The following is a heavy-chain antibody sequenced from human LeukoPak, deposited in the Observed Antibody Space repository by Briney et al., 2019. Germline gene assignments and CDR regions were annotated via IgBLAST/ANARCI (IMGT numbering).Heavy chain of an antibody. CDR3: ARANYGILTGYPYYFDY. CDR1: GGSISSYY. CDR2: IYYSGST. J-gene: IGHJ4*02. D-gene: IGHD3-9*01. V-gene: IGHV4-59*08. Sequence: SETLSLTCTVSGGSISSYYWSWIRQPPGKGLEWIGYIYYSGSTNYNPSLKSRVTISVDTSKNQFSLKLSSVTAADTAVYYCARANYGILTGYPYYFDYWGQGTLVTVSS.